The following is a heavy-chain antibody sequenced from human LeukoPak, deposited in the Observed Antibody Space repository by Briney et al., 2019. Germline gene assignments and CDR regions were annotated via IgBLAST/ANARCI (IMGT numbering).Heavy chain of an antibody. J-gene: IGHJ4*02. V-gene: IGHV3-43*01. CDR1: GFTFDDYT. CDR2: ISWDGGST. Sequence: GGSLRLSCAASGFTFDDYTMHWVRQAPGKGLEWVSLISWDGGSTYYADSVKGRFTIPRDNSKNSLYLQMNSLRTEDTALYYCAKAGIAVAWRPLDYWGQGTLVTVSS. D-gene: IGHD6-19*01. CDR3: AKAGIAVAWRPLDY.